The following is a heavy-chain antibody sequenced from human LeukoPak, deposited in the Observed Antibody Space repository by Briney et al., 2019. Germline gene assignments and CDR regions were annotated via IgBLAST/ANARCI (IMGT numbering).Heavy chain of an antibody. J-gene: IGHJ4*02. CDR1: GGSISSSSYY. CDR3: ARQPRHYDYVWGSYRSRQFDY. V-gene: IGHV4-39*01. D-gene: IGHD3-16*02. Sequence: SETLSLTCTVSGGSISSSSYYWGWIRQPPGKGLEWIGSIYYSGSTYYNSSLKSRVTISVDTSKNQFSLKLSSVTAADTAVYYCARQPRHYDYVWGSYRSRQFDYWGQGTLVTVSS. CDR2: IYYSGST.